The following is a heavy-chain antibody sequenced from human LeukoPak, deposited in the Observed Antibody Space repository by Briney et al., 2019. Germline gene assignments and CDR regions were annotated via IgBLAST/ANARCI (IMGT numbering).Heavy chain of an antibody. CDR2: INHSGST. CDR1: GGSFSGYY. J-gene: IGHJ3*02. Sequence: SETLSLTCAVYGGSFSGYYWSWVRQPPGKGLEWIGEINHSGSTYYNPSLKSRVTISVDRSKNQFSLKLISVTAADTAVYYCAGEDSSSSSDAFDIWGQGTMVTVSS. CDR3: AGEDSSSSSDAFDI. D-gene: IGHD6-6*01. V-gene: IGHV4-34*01.